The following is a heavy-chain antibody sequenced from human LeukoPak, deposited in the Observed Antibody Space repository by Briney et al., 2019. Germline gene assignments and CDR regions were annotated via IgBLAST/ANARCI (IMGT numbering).Heavy chain of an antibody. D-gene: IGHD6-13*01. CDR2: INPNSGGT. CDR3: AKIAAAGTSFVY. J-gene: IGHJ4*02. CDR1: GHTFTGYY. Sequence: ASVKVSCKASGHTFTGYYMHWVRQAPGQGLEWVGWINPNSGGTNYAQKFQGRVTMTRDTSISTAYMELSRLRSDDTAVYYCAKIAAAGTSFVYWGQGTLVTVSS. V-gene: IGHV1-2*02.